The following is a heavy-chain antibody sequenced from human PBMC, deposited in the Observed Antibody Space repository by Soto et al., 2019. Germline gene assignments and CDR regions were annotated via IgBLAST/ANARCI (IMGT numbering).Heavy chain of an antibody. V-gene: IGHV4-39*01. D-gene: IGHD3-10*01. CDR3: ASPGGYYYGSGSFFDI. CDR1: GGSISSSSYY. CDR2: IYYSGST. J-gene: IGHJ3*02. Sequence: QLLESGPGLVKPSETLSLTCTVSGGSISSSSYYWGWIRQPPGKGLEWIGSIYYSGSTYYNPSLKSRVTISVDTSKNQFSLKLSSVTAADTAVYYCASPGGYYYGSGSFFDIWGQGTMVTVSS.